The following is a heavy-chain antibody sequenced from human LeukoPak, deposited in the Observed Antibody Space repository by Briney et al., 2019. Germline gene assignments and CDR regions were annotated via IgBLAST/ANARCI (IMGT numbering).Heavy chain of an antibody. J-gene: IGHJ4*02. CDR2: IGTNGIST. V-gene: IGHV3-64D*09. D-gene: IGHD2-8*02. CDR1: GFTFSSLA. CDR3: VKGQEVVYAPTFDY. Sequence: GGSLRLSCSASGFTFSSLAMHWVRQAPGKGLEYVSAIGTNGISTYYADSVEGRFTISRDHSKNTLYLQMSSLRAEDTAVYYCVKGQEVVYAPTFDYWGQGTLVTVSS.